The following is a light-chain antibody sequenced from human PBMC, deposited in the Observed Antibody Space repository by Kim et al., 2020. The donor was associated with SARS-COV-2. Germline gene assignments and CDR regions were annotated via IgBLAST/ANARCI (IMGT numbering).Light chain of an antibody. J-gene: IGKJ1*01. V-gene: IGKV1-5*03. CDR2: KAS. Sequence: ASVGDRVTITCRASQSISSWLAWYQQKPGKAPKLLIYKASTLESGVPSRFSGSGSGTEFTLTISSLQPDDFATYCCQQYISYPWTFGQGTKVDIK. CDR1: QSISSW. CDR3: QQYISYPWT.